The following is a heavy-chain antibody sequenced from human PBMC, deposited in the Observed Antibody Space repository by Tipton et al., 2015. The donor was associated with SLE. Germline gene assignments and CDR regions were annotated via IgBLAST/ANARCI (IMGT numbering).Heavy chain of an antibody. J-gene: IGHJ4*02. CDR3: ARPGSGDY. Sequence: SLRLSCTASGFTFSTYCMSWVRQAPGKGLEWVSVIYSGGNRYYSDSVKGRFTISRDNSKDTLYLQMDSLRPDDTAVYYCARPGSGDYWGQGTLVTVSS. CDR1: GFTFSTYC. CDR2: IYSGGNR. D-gene: IGHD6-25*01. V-gene: IGHV3-23*03.